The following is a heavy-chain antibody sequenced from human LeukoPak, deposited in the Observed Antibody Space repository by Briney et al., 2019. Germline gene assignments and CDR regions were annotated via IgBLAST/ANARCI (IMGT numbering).Heavy chain of an antibody. CDR1: GYTFTGYY. CDR3: ARPVIVGATLYYFDY. Sequence: ASVKVSCKASGYTFTGYYMHWVRQAPGQGLEWMGWINPNSGGTNYAQKFQGRVTMTRDTSISTAYMELSRLRSDDTAVYYCARPVIVGATLYYFDYWGQGTLATVSS. V-gene: IGHV1-2*02. CDR2: INPNSGGT. J-gene: IGHJ4*02. D-gene: IGHD1-26*01.